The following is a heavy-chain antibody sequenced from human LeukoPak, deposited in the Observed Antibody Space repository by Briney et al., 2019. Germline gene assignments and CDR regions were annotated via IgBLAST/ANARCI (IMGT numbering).Heavy chain of an antibody. V-gene: IGHV5-51*01. CDR3: ARRSDSGSYFWYDAFDI. J-gene: IGHJ3*02. CDR2: IYPGDSDT. Sequence: PGESLKISCKGSGYSFTSYWIGWVRQMPGKGLEWMGIIYPGDSDTRYSPSFQGQVTISADKSISTAYLQWSSLKASDTAMYYCARRSDSGSYFWYDAFDIWGQGTMVTVSS. CDR1: GYSFTSYW. D-gene: IGHD1-26*01.